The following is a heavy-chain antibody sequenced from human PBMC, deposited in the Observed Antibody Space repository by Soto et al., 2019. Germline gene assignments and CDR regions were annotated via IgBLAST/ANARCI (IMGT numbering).Heavy chain of an antibody. V-gene: IGHV3-33*01. D-gene: IGHD5-18*01. J-gene: IGHJ4*02. CDR1: GFTFSSYG. Sequence: GGSLRLSCAASGFTFSSYGMHWVRQAPGKVLEWVALIWYDGTNKYYADSVKGRFTISRDNSKNTLYLQMNSLRAEDTAVYNCARDPYSYGAGYFDYWGQGTLVTVSS. CDR3: ARDPYSYGAGYFDY. CDR2: IWYDGTNK.